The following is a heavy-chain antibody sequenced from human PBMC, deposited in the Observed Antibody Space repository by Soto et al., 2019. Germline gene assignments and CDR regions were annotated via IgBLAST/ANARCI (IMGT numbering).Heavy chain of an antibody. Sequence: ASVKVSCKASGYTFTSYGISWVRQAPEQGLEWMGWISAYNGNTNYAQKLQGRVTMTTDTSTSTAYMELRSLRSDDTAVYYCARDSGIMITFGGRAIDYWGQGTLVTVSS. J-gene: IGHJ4*02. D-gene: IGHD3-16*01. CDR1: GYTFTSYG. CDR2: ISAYNGNT. V-gene: IGHV1-18*01. CDR3: ARDSGIMITFGGRAIDY.